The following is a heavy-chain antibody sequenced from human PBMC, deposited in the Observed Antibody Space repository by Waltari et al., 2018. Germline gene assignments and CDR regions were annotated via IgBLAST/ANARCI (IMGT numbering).Heavy chain of an antibody. J-gene: IGHJ6*02. D-gene: IGHD6-19*01. CDR2: IYYSGST. V-gene: IGHV4-59*01. CDR3: ARDNKRAVAVGTGGMDV. Sequence: QVQLQESGPGLVKPSETLSLTCTVSGGSISSYYWSWIRQPPGKGLEWIGYIYYSGSTNDNPSLKSRVTISVDTSKNQFSLKLSSVTAADTAVYYCARDNKRAVAVGTGGMDVWGQGTTVTVSS. CDR1: GGSISSYY.